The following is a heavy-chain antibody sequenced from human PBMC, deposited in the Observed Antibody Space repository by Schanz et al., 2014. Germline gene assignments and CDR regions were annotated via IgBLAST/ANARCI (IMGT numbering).Heavy chain of an antibody. CDR2: ISHDGHRD. J-gene: IGHJ4*02. Sequence: VKLVESGGGLVQPGGSLRLSCAASGFTFSDHFMDWVRQAPGKGLEWVAQISHDGHRDFYADSVKGRFTISRDNSKNTLFLQMSSLRAEDTAVYYCVAAQSDYGEFELDYWGQGTLVTVSS. CDR3: VAAQSDYGEFELDY. D-gene: IGHD4-17*01. CDR1: GFTFSDHF. V-gene: IGHV3-30-3*01.